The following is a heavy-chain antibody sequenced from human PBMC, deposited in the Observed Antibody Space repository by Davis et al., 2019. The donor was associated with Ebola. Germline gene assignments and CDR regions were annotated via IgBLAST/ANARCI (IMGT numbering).Heavy chain of an antibody. V-gene: IGHV4-34*01. J-gene: IGHJ4*02. CDR2: INHSGST. D-gene: IGHD7-27*01. CDR3: ARGTSGAEH. CDR1: GGSFSGYY. Sequence: MPGGSLRLSCAVYGGSFSGYYWSWIRQPPGKGLEWIGEINHSGSTNYNPSLKSRVTISVDTSKNQFSLKLRSVNAADTAVYYCARGTSGAEHWGQGTLVTVSS.